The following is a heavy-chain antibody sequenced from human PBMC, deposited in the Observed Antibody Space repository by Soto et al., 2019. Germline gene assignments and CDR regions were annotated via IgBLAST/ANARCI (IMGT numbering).Heavy chain of an antibody. CDR1: GFTFSSYA. CDR3: AKDWLVDNDNWFDX. D-gene: IGHD6-19*01. Sequence: GGSLRLSFAASGFTFSSYAMSWVRQAPGKGLEWVSPISGSGGRTYYADSVKGRFTISRDNSNKTLYLQMNSLRAEETAVYYCAKDWLVDNDNWFDXWGQGTLVTVSX. CDR2: ISGSGGRT. V-gene: IGHV3-23*01. J-gene: IGHJ5*02.